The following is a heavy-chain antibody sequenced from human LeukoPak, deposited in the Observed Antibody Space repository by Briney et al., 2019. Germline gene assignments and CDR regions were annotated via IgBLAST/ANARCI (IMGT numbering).Heavy chain of an antibody. V-gene: IGHV4-59*01. CDR1: GGSISSYY. Sequence: SETLSLTCTVSGGSISSYYWSWIRQPPGKGLEWIGYIYYSGSTNYNPSLKSRVTISVDTSKNQFSLKLSSVTAADTAVYYWARKIAVAGPAHAFDIWGQGTMVTVSS. CDR3: ARKIAVAGPAHAFDI. D-gene: IGHD6-19*01. J-gene: IGHJ3*02. CDR2: IYYSGST.